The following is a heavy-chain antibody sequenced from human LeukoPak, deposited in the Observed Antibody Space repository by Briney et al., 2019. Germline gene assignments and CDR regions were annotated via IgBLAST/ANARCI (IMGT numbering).Heavy chain of an antibody. CDR1: GFTFSSYA. D-gene: IGHD2/OR15-2a*01. J-gene: IGHJ4*02. CDR3: ARDRTTTGLLLAGLIDY. CDR2: ISPGGGGT. V-gene: IGHV3-23*01. Sequence: GGSLRLSCAASGFTFSSYAMTWVRQAPGKGLEWVSAISPGGGGTYYADSVKGRFTISRDNSKSTLYLQMDSLRAEDTALYYCARDRTTTGLLLAGLIDYWGQATLVTVSS.